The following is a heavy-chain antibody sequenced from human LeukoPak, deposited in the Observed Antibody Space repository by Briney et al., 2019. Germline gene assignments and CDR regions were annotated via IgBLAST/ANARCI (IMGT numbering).Heavy chain of an antibody. CDR3: ARDSSPTRYDYVWGSYRSPSDY. CDR1: GFTFSGCW. V-gene: IGHV3-7*03. J-gene: IGHJ4*02. D-gene: IGHD3-16*02. Sequence: PGGSLRLSCAASGFTFSGCWMKWVRQAPGKGLEWVANIKPDGSQKYYVDSVKGRFTISRDNAKNSLYLQMNSLRAEDTAVYYCARDSSPTRYDYVWGSYRSPSDYWGQGTLVTVSS. CDR2: IKPDGSQK.